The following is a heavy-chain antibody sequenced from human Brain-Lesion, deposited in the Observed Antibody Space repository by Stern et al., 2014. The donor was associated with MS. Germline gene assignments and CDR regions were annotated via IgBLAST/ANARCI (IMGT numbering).Heavy chain of an antibody. J-gene: IGHJ4*02. Sequence: QVQLVQSGPGLVKPSQTLSLTCTVSGGAVSSGDRYWSWIRQQPEKGLEWIGSISYSGNTYYNPSLESRVTISMDRSKNQFSLKLRSVTAADTAVYYCARVTEFLRFFYPDYWGQGIRVTVSS. CDR1: GGAVSSGDRY. CDR2: ISYSGNT. V-gene: IGHV4-31*03. CDR3: ARVTEFLRFFYPDY. D-gene: IGHD3-3*01.